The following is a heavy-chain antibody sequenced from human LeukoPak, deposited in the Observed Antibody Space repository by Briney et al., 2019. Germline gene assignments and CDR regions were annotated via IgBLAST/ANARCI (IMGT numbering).Heavy chain of an antibody. CDR1: GYTFTSYG. V-gene: IGHV1-18*01. D-gene: IGHD2-2*01. CDR2: IGAYNGNT. Sequence: ASVKVSCKASGYTFTSYGISWVRQAPGQGLEWMGWIGAYNGNTNYAQKLQGRVTMTTDTSTSTAYMELRSLRSDDTAVYYCARVRHCSSTSCYRENWFDPWGQGTLVTVSS. J-gene: IGHJ5*02. CDR3: ARVRHCSSTSCYRENWFDP.